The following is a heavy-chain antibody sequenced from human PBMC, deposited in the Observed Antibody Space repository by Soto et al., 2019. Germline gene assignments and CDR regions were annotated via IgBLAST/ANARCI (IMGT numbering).Heavy chain of an antibody. J-gene: IGHJ4*02. CDR2: ISAYNGNT. CDR1: GYTFASYA. V-gene: IGHV1-18*01. Sequence: QVQLVQSGAEVKKPGTSVKVSCKASGYTFASYAISWMRQAPGQGLEWMGWISAYNGNTNYAQKLQGRVTMTTDTTTSTAYMKLRSLRSDDPAVYYCARDPPPPDYWGQGTLVTVSS. CDR3: ARDPPPPDY.